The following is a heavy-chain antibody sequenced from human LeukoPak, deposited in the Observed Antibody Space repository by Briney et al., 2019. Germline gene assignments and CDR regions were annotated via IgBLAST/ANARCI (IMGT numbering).Heavy chain of an antibody. V-gene: IGHV4-30-2*01. CDR1: GGSISSGGYS. D-gene: IGHD3-10*01. J-gene: IGHJ4*02. CDR3: ARGTSFYGSGSFGKYYFDY. CDR2: IYHSGST. Sequence: SETLSLTCAVSGGSISSGGYSWGWIRQPPGKGLEWIGYIYHSGSTYYNPSLKSRVTISVDRSKNQFSLKLSSVTAADTAVYYCARGTSFYGSGSFGKYYFDYWGQGTLVTVSS.